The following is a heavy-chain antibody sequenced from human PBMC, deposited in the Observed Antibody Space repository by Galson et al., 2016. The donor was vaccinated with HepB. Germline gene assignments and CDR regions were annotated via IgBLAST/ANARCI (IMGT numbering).Heavy chain of an antibody. V-gene: IGHV3-23*01. CDR3: AQRRLVLGNFYFDY. Sequence: SLRLSCAASGFTFNAYAMSWVRQSPGKGLEWVSAITSSGVGTFYTDSVKGRFTISRDNSKNTLYLQMNSLRVEDTATYFCAQRRLVLGNFYFDYWGQGTLVTFSS. CDR1: GFTFNAYA. J-gene: IGHJ4*02. CDR2: ITSSGVGT. D-gene: IGHD3-16*01.